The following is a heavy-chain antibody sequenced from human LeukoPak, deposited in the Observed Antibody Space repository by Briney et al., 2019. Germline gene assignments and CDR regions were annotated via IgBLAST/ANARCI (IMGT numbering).Heavy chain of an antibody. CDR3: AKDMGYCSSATCYGLDY. J-gene: IGHJ4*02. CDR2: VSGGGGTT. CDR1: DFTFSNYA. D-gene: IGHD2-2*01. Sequence: GGSLRLSCAAFDFTFSNYAMSWVRQAPGKGLEWVSTVSGGGGTTYYADSVKGRFTISRDNSKNTLFLQMNSLRAEDTAIYYCAKDMGYCSSATCYGLDYWGQGTLVTVSS. V-gene: IGHV3-23*01.